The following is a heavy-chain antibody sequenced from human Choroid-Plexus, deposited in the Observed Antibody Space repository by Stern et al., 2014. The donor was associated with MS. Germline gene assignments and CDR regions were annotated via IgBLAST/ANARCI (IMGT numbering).Heavy chain of an antibody. D-gene: IGHD2/OR15-2a*01. CDR2: IFYDGSNK. Sequence: VQLVESGGGVVQPGRPLRISCIGSGFTFGSCGIHWVRQAPGKGLEWVAGIFYDGSNKSYSGSVNGRFTISRDNSQNTLSMQMSSRRPEATAVYYCAKDRQYLTYFFDHWGQGSLVTVSS. J-gene: IGHJ5*02. CDR1: GFTFGSCG. V-gene: IGHV3-30*18. CDR3: AKDRQYLTYFFDH.